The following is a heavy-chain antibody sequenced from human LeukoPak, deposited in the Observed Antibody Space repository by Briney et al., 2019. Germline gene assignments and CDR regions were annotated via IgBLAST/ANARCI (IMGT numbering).Heavy chain of an antibody. J-gene: IGHJ4*02. CDR1: GFTFSSYA. D-gene: IGHD3-3*01. V-gene: IGHV3-23*01. CDR3: AKAGGFWSGYYYFDY. CDR2: ISGSGGST. Sequence: GGSLRLSCAASGFTFSSYAMSWVRQAPGKGLEWVSAISGSGGSTYYASSVKGRFTISRDNSKNTLYLQMNSLRAEDTAVYYCAKAGGFWSGYYYFDYWGQGTLVTVSS.